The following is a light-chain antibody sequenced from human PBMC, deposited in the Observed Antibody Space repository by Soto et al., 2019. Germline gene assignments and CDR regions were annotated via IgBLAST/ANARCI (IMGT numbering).Light chain of an antibody. Sequence: EIMLSQSPGTLSLSPGERATLSCRANQSVSSSYLAWYQQKPGQAPRLLIYGASSRATGIPDRFSGSGSGTGLTLTISRLEPEDFAVYYCQQYGSSRTFGQGTKVDI. J-gene: IGKJ1*01. CDR3: QQYGSSRT. CDR2: GAS. CDR1: QSVSSSY. V-gene: IGKV3-20*01.